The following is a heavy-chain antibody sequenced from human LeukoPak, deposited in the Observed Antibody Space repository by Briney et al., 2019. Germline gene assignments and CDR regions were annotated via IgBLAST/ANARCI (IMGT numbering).Heavy chain of an antibody. CDR3: ARTCSSSSCYMVH. J-gene: IGHJ4*02. V-gene: IGHV1-18*01. CDR1: GYTFANFG. D-gene: IGHD2-2*02. CDR2: ISVYNGNT. Sequence: ASVKVSCKAAGYTFANFGITWVRQDPGQGLEWLGWISVYNGNTNYAQNLQGRVTLTTDTSTSTAYMELRSLRSDDTALYYCARTCSSSSCYMVHWGQGTLVTVSS.